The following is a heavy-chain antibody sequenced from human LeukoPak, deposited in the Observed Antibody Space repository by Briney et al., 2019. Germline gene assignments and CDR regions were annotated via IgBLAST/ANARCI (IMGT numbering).Heavy chain of an antibody. V-gene: IGHV1-58*01. D-gene: IGHD3-16*01. CDR3: AAAWGRDYYYGMDV. CDR2: IVVGSGNT. Sequence: GTSVKVSCKASGFTFTSSAVQWVRQARGQRLEWIGWIVVGSGNTNYAQKFQERVTLTRDMSTSTAYMELSSLRSEDTAVYYCAAAWGRDYYYGMDVWGQGTTVTVSS. CDR1: GFTFTSSA. J-gene: IGHJ6*02.